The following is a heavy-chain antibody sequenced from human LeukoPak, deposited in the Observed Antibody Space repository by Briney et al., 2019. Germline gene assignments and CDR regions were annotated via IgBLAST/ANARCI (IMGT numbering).Heavy chain of an antibody. Sequence: SSETLSLTCTVSGGYTGSHYWSWIRQPAGKGLEWIGRISPSGTTHYNPSLGSRVTMSVDTSNNYFSLRLSSVTAADTAVYYCARDFYASGFYFWFDPWGQGILVTVSP. CDR2: ISPSGTT. CDR3: ARDFYASGFYFWFDP. V-gene: IGHV4-4*07. CDR1: GGYTGSHY. D-gene: IGHD2/OR15-2a*01. J-gene: IGHJ5*02.